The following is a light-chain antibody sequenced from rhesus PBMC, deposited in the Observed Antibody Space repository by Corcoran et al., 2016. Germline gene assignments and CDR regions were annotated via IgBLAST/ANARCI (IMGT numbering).Light chain of an antibody. Sequence: DIQMTQSPSSLSASVGDTVTITCRASQSFSSSLAWYQQKPGKAPKLLIYSASSFQYGVPSRFSGIKSGTDFTLPISSLQPEDIASYYCQQYYSYPLTFGGGTKVEIQ. J-gene: IGKJ4*01. CDR1: QSFSSS. V-gene: IGKV1-46*01. CDR3: QQYYSYPLT. CDR2: SAS.